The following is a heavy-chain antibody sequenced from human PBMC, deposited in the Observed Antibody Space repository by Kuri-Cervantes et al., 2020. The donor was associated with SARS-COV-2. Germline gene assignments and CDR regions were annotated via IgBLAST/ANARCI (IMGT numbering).Heavy chain of an antibody. CDR1: GYTLNELS. J-gene: IGHJ5*02. CDR3: STARFQWELLPLSS. Sequence: ASVKVSCKVSGYTLNELSMHWVRLAPGKGLEGMGGFDPEDGETIYAQKFQGRVTMTEDTSTDTAYLELSSLRSEDTAVYYCSTARFQWELLPLSSWGQGTLVTVSS. V-gene: IGHV1-24*01. D-gene: IGHD1-26*01. CDR2: FDPEDGET.